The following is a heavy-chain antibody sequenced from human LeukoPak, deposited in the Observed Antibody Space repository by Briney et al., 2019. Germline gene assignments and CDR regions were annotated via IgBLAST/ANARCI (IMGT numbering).Heavy chain of an antibody. CDR3: ARVARYSSTNLGYYMDV. Sequence: GGSLRLSCAASGFTFSDYYMSWLRQAPGKGLEWVSYISSSGSTIYYADSVKGRFTISRDNAKNSLYLQMNSLRAEDTAVYYCARVARYSSTNLGYYMDVWGKGTTVTVSS. CDR2: ISSSGSTI. J-gene: IGHJ6*03. D-gene: IGHD6-13*01. V-gene: IGHV3-11*04. CDR1: GFTFSDYY.